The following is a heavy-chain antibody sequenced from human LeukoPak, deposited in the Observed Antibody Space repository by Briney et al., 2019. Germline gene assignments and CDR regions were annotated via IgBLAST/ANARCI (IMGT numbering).Heavy chain of an antibody. Sequence: ASVEVSCKASGYTFTGFYIHWVRQAPGQGLEWMRRIDPNSGDTNYAQKFQGRVTMTRDTSISTAYMELSRLRSDDTAVYYCARESMAFDYWGQGTLVTVSS. D-gene: IGHD2-8*01. J-gene: IGHJ4*02. CDR1: GYTFTGFY. CDR3: ARESMAFDY. V-gene: IGHV1-2*06. CDR2: IDPNSGDT.